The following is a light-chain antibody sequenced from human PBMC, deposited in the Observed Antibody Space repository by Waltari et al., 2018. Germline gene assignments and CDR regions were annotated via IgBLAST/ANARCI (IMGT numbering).Light chain of an antibody. CDR1: RSKLGHHY. CDR3: GTWDSSLSIGV. Sequence: QSVLTQPPSVSAAPGQTVTLSFPGSRSKLGHHYLSWYQQLPGTAPKLLIYDNDQRPSGIPDRFSGSKSGTSATLGITGLQTGDEADYYCGTWDSSLSIGVFGGGTKLTVL. J-gene: IGLJ2*01. CDR2: DND. V-gene: IGLV1-51*01.